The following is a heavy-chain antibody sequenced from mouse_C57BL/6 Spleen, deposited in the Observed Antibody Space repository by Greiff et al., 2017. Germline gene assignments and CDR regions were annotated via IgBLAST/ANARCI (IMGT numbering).Heavy chain of an antibody. Sequence: QLQQSGPELVKPGASVKISCKASGYAFSSSWMNWVKQRPGKGLEWIGRIYPGDGDTNYNGKFKGKATLTADKSSSTAYMQLSSLTSEDSAVYFCARIYYYGSGYFDVWGTGTTVTVSS. CDR3: ARIYYYGSGYFDV. V-gene: IGHV1-82*01. CDR1: GYAFSSSW. CDR2: IYPGDGDT. D-gene: IGHD1-1*01. J-gene: IGHJ1*03.